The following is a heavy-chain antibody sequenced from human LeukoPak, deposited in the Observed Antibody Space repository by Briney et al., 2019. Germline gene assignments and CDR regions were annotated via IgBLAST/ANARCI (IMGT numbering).Heavy chain of an antibody. J-gene: IGHJ4*02. CDR2: IRSDGSIK. CDR1: GFTFSSYG. Sequence: PGRSLRLSCAASGFTFSSYGMHWVRQAPGTGLAWVAFIRSDGSIKYYADSVKGRFTISRDNSKNTLYLQMNTLRAEDTAVYYCAKALGPAMVRGVIDYWGQGILVTVSS. CDR3: AKALGPAMVRGVIDY. V-gene: IGHV3-30*02. D-gene: IGHD3-10*01.